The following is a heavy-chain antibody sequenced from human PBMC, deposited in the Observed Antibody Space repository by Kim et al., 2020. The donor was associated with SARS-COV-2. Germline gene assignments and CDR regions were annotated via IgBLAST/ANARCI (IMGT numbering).Heavy chain of an antibody. CDR1: GGTFSSYA. J-gene: IGHJ6*02. D-gene: IGHD2-2*01. CDR3: ARVGTNIVVVPAANYYYYYYGMDV. V-gene: IGHV1-69*13. Sequence: SVKVSCKASGGTFSSYAISWVRQAPGQGLEWMGGIIPIFCTANYAQKFQGRVTITADESTSTAYMELSSLRSEDTAVYYCARVGTNIVVVPAANYYYYYYGMDVWGQGTTVTVSS. CDR2: IIPIFCTA.